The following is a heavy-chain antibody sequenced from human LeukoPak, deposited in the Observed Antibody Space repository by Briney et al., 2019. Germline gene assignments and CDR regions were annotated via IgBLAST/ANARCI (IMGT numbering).Heavy chain of an antibody. CDR3: ARLPASIEVVPVAPDY. Sequence: GESLKISCKGSGYSFTSYWIGWVRQMPGKGLEWMGVIYPGDSDTRYSPSFQGQVTISADKSISTAYLQWGSLKASDTAMYYCARLPASIEVVPVAPDYWGQGTLVTVSS. V-gene: IGHV5-51*01. J-gene: IGHJ4*02. D-gene: IGHD2-2*01. CDR2: IYPGDSDT. CDR1: GYSFTSYW.